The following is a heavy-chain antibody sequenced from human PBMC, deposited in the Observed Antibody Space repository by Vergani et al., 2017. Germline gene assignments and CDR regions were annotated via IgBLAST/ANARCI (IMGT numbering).Heavy chain of an antibody. CDR1: GFTFGDYA. V-gene: IGHV3-49*03. CDR2: IRSKAYGGTT. Sequence: EVQLVESGGGLVQPGRSLRLSCTASGFTFGDYAMSWFRQAPGKGLEWVGFIRSKAYGGTTEYAASVKGRFTISRDDSKSIAYLQMNSLKTEDTAVYYCTRDPHDYGDYDSHYYCYYGMDVWGQGTTVTVSS. CDR3: TRDPHDYGDYDSHYYCYYGMDV. D-gene: IGHD4-17*01. J-gene: IGHJ6*02.